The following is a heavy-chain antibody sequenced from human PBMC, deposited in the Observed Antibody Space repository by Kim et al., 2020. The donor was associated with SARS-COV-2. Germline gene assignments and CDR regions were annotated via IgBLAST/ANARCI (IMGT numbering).Heavy chain of an antibody. Sequence: GGSLRLSCAASGFTCSSYAMSWVRQAPVKGMDWVSSISGNGGSTYYADSVKGRFTISRDNSKNTLFLQMNNLRAEDTAVYYCAKGAGAPFFFDYWGQGTLVTVSS. V-gene: IGHV3-23*01. CDR2: ISGNGGST. D-gene: IGHD6-19*01. CDR1: GFTCSSYA. CDR3: AKGAGAPFFFDY. J-gene: IGHJ4*02.